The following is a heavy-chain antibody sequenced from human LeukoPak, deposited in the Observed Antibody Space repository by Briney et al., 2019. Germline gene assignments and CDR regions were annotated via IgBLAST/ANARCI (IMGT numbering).Heavy chain of an antibody. Sequence: SETLSLTCTVSGGSISSYYWSWIRQPPGKGLEWIGYIYYSGSTYYNPSLKSRVTISVDTSKNQFSLKLSSVTAADTAVYYCARVVGRNQCYDFWSGYYLNWFDPWGQGTLVTVSS. CDR1: GGSISSYY. V-gene: IGHV4-59*12. CDR2: IYYSGST. CDR3: ARVVGRNQCYDFWSGYYLNWFDP. J-gene: IGHJ5*02. D-gene: IGHD3-3*01.